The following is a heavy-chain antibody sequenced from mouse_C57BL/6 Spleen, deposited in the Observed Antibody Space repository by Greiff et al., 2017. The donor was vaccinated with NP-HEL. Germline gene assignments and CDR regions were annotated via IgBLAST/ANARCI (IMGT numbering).Heavy chain of an antibody. CDR2: INPNNGGT. V-gene: IGHV1-26*01. CDR1: GYTFTDYY. D-gene: IGHD1-1*01. CDR3: ARTGRSSFDY. J-gene: IGHJ2*01. Sequence: EVQLQQSGPELVKPGASVKISCKASGYTFTDYYMNWVKQSHGKSLEWIGDINPNNGGTSYNQKFKGKATLTVDKFSRTAYMELCSLTSEDSAVYYCARTGRSSFDYWGQGATLAVSS.